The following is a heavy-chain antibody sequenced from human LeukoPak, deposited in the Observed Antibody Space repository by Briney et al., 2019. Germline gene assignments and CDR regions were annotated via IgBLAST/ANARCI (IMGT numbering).Heavy chain of an antibody. CDR3: ARDRREGYYDSSGYYYRGGFDY. J-gene: IGHJ4*02. Sequence: SVKVSCKASGGSFITNAISWVRQAPGQGLEWMGGIIPMFGTANYAQKFQGRVTITADESTSTAYMEMSSLRSEDTAVYYCARDRREGYYDSSGYYYRGGFDYWGQGTLVTVSS. D-gene: IGHD3-22*01. CDR2: IIPMFGTA. CDR1: GGSFITNA. V-gene: IGHV1-69*01.